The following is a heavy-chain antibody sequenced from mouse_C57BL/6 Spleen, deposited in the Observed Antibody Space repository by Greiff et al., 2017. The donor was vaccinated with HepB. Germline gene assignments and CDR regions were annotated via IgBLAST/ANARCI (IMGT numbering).Heavy chain of an antibody. J-gene: IGHJ4*01. Sequence: VHLVESGPGLVQPSQSLSITCTVSGFSLTSYGVHWVRQSPGKGLEWLGVIWSGGSTDYNAAFISRLSISKDNSKSQVFFKMNSLQADDTAIYYCASYHYAMDYWGQGTSVTVSS. V-gene: IGHV2-2*01. CDR2: IWSGGST. CDR3: ASYHYAMDY. CDR1: GFSLTSYG.